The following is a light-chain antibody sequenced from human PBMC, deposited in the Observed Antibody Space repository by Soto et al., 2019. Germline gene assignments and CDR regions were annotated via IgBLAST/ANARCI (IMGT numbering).Light chain of an antibody. CDR1: QSISSW. V-gene: IGKV1-5*01. J-gene: IGKJ1*01. Sequence: IQKTQSPSTLSASVGDRVTITCRASQSISSWLAWYQQKPGKAPKLLIYDASSLESGVPSRFSGSGSGTEFTLTISSLQPDDFATYYCQQYNSFGQGTKV. CDR3: QQYNS. CDR2: DAS.